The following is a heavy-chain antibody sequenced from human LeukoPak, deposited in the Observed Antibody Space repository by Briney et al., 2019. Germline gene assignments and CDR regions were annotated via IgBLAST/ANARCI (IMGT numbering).Heavy chain of an antibody. Sequence: GGSLRLSCAASGFTFGSYGMSWVRQAPGKGLEWISGISGSGGSTYYADSVKGRFTISRDNSKNTLYLQMNSLRAEDTAVYYCANRITMVRGVTSDYWGQGTLVTVSS. CDR2: ISGSGGST. D-gene: IGHD3-10*01. CDR1: GFTFGSYG. CDR3: ANRITMVRGVTSDY. V-gene: IGHV3-23*01. J-gene: IGHJ4*02.